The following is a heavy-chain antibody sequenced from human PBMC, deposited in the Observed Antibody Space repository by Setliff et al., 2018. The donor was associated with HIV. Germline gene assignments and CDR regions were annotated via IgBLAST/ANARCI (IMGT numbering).Heavy chain of an antibody. CDR1: DDPISSYY. CDR3: ARCLPYSNLPHTEYGMDV. D-gene: IGHD4-4*01. CDR2: LYVSGDT. V-gene: IGHV4-4*07. J-gene: IGHJ6*02. Sequence: PSETLSLTCYVTDDPISSYYWSWVRQPAGKGLEWIGRLYVSGDTNYNPSLKSRVTMSLDTSKKHFSLKLKSVTAADTAVYYCARCLPYSNLPHTEYGMDVWGQGTTVTRLL.